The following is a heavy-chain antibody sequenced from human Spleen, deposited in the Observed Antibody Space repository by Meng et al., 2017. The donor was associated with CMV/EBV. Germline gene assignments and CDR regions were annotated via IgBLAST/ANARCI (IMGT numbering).Heavy chain of an antibody. Sequence: GGSLRLSCAASGFTVSSNYISWVRQAPGKGLEWVSVIYSGGSTYYADSVKGRFTISRDNSKNTLYLQMNSLRAEDTAVYYCARGLRYSSSSGDAFDIWGQGTMVTVSS. V-gene: IGHV3-53*01. CDR3: ARGLRYSSSSGDAFDI. CDR1: GFTVSSNY. CDR2: IYSGGST. D-gene: IGHD6-6*01. J-gene: IGHJ3*02.